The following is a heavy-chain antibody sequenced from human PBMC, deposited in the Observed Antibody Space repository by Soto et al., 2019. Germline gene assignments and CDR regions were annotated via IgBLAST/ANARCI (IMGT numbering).Heavy chain of an antibody. D-gene: IGHD3-3*01. V-gene: IGHV3-30-3*01. J-gene: IGHJ5*01. CDR2: ISDDGNRK. CDR3: AKDRSYGVVPNSLDS. CDR1: GFTFRSYA. Sequence: GGSLRLSCGASGFTFRSYAMHRVRQAPGQGLEWLAAISDDGNRKYYADSAKGRFIISRDSSMNTLHLQMDTLRPEDTAVYYCAKDRSYGVVPNSLDSWGQGAPATVSS.